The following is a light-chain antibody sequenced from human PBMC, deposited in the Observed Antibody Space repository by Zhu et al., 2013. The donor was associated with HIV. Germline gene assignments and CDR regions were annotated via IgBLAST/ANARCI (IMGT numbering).Light chain of an antibody. V-gene: IGKV1-6*01. Sequence: AVQMTQSPSSLSASVGDRVTLSCRASRGIGSDLAWYQQKPGTTPRLLIFAASSLQTGVPPRFSGSGSGTDFTLTISSLQPEDYAIYYCQQRSTWPPFTFGPGTKVDIK. CDR1: RGIGSD. CDR3: QQRSTWPPFT. J-gene: IGKJ3*01. CDR2: AAS.